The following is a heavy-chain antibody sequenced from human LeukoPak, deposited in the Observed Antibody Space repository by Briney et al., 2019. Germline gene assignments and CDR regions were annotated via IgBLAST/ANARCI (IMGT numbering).Heavy chain of an antibody. V-gene: IGHV4-34*01. D-gene: IGHD4-17*01. CDR3: ARTAVTTVYFDY. J-gene: IGHJ4*02. CDR2: INHSGST. Sequence: TSGTLSLTCAVYGGSFSGYYWSWIRQPPGKGLEWIGEINHSGSTNYNPSLKSRVTISVGTSKNQFSLKLSSVTAADTAVYYCARTAVTTVYFDYWGQGTLVTVSS. CDR1: GGSFSGYY.